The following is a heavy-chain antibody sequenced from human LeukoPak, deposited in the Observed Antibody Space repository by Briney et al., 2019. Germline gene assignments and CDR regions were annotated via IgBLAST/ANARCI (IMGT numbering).Heavy chain of an antibody. J-gene: IGHJ6*02. CDR2: ISGSGGST. CDR3: AKDRVSKYYYYYGMDV. D-gene: IGHD3-10*01. Sequence: GGSLRLSCAASGFTFSSYTMTWVRQAPGKGLEWVSGISGSGGSTYYADSVKGRFTISRDNSKNTVYLQVNSLRAEDTAVYYCAKDRVSKYYYYYGMDVWGQGTTVTVSS. V-gene: IGHV3-23*01. CDR1: GFTFSSYT.